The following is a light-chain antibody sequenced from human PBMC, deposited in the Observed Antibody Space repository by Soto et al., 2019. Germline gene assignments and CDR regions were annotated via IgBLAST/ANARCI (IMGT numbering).Light chain of an antibody. CDR3: TSYAGSNIYV. J-gene: IGLJ1*01. CDR1: SSDVGDYNC. Sequence: QSVLTQPPSASGSPGQSVTISCTGTSSDVGDYNCVSWYQQHPGKAPKLMIYEVSKRPSGVPDRFSGSKSGNTASLTVSGLQDEDEADYYCTSYAGSNIYVSGPRTKLTVL. CDR2: EVS. V-gene: IGLV2-8*01.